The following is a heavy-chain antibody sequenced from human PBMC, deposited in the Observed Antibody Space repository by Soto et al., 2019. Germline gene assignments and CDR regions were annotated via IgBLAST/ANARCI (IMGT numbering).Heavy chain of an antibody. D-gene: IGHD2-21*02. CDR2: LYYSGST. CDR1: GGSISSYY. V-gene: IGHV4-59*08. CDR3: ARHPYCGGDCYSPGWYFDL. J-gene: IGHJ2*01. Sequence: QVQLQESGPGLVKPSETLSLTCTVSGGSISSYYWSWIRQPPGKGLEWIAYLYYSGSTNYNPSLKRRVNVSVDTPKNQFSLKLSSVAAADTAVYYCARHPYCGGDCYSPGWYFDLWGRGTLVTVSS.